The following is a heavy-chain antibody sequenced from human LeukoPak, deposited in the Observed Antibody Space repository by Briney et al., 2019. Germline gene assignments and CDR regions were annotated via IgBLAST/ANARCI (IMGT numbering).Heavy chain of an antibody. V-gene: IGHV3-30-3*01. CDR2: ISYDGSNK. J-gene: IGHJ3*02. CDR1: GFTFSSYA. Sequence: GRSLRLSCAASGFTFSSYAMHWVRQAPGKGLEWVAVISYDGSNKYYADSVKGRLTISRDNSKNTLYLQMNSLRAEDTAVYYCARDGGYCSSTSCYADAFDIWGQGTMVTVSS. CDR3: ARDGGYCSSTSCYADAFDI. D-gene: IGHD2-2*01.